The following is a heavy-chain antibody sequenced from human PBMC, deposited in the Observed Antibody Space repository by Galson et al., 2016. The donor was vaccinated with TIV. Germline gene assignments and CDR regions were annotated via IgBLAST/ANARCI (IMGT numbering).Heavy chain of an antibody. CDR2: IWYDGSNK. Sequence: SLRLSCAVSGFSFSNYGMHWVRQAPGKGLEWVAIIWYDGSNKDYGDSVKGRFTISRDNSKNTLYLQMNSLRAEDTAVYYFARGDCSGGSCPRVYYYYGMDVWGQGTTVTVSS. D-gene: IGHD2-15*01. CDR1: GFSFSNYG. J-gene: IGHJ6*02. CDR3: ARGDCSGGSCPRVYYYYGMDV. V-gene: IGHV3-33*01.